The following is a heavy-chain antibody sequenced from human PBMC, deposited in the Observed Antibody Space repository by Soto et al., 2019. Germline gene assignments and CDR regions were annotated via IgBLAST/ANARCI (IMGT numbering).Heavy chain of an antibody. CDR1: GGSISSGGYY. D-gene: IGHD3-10*01. CDR2: IYYSGST. Sequence: QVQLQESGPGLVKPSQTLSLTCTVSGGSISSGGYYWSWIRQHPGKGLEWIGYIYYSGSTYYNPSPKSRVTISVDTSKNQFSLKLSSVTAADTAVYYCARDGVRYGSGSYGSYYYGMDVWGQGTTVTVSS. CDR3: ARDGVRYGSGSYGSYYYGMDV. J-gene: IGHJ6*02. V-gene: IGHV4-31*03.